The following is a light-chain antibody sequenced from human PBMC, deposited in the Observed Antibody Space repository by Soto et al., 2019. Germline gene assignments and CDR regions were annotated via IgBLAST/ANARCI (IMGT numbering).Light chain of an antibody. V-gene: IGKV1-5*03. J-gene: IGKJ1*01. CDR3: QQYGSYRT. CDR1: QSISSW. CDR2: KAA. Sequence: MTQSPATLSVSPGERATLSCRASQSISSWLAWYQQRPGRAPKLLIYKAANLQSGVPSRFSGSGSGTEFTLTISSLQPDDFATYYCQQYGSYRTFGQGTKVEIK.